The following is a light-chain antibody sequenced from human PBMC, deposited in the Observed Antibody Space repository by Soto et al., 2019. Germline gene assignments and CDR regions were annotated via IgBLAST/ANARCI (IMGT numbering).Light chain of an antibody. J-gene: IGKJ5*01. V-gene: IGKV3D-15*01. Sequence: EIVMTQSPATLSVSPGERATLSCRASETFSINLAFYHDRLGQAPRLLIYAASRRATVIPDRFSGSWSGTEFTLTISSLQSEDFAVYSCQQYSNWPQVTFGQGTRLEI. CDR2: AAS. CDR1: ETFSIN. CDR3: QQYSNWPQVT.